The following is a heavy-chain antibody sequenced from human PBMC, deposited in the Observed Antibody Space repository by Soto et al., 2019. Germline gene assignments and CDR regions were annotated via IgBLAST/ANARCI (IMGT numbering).Heavy chain of an antibody. D-gene: IGHD3-9*01. CDR1: GYTFTSYY. CDR3: ARDHPDYDILTGPLPYYYYYGMDV. CDR2: INPSGGST. V-gene: IGHV1-46*01. Sequence: GASVKVSCKASGYTFTSYYMHWVRQAPGQGLEWMGIINPSGGSTSYAQKFQGRVTMTRDTSTSTVYMELSSLRSEDTAVYYCARDHPDYDILTGPLPYYYYYGMDVWGQGTTVTVS. J-gene: IGHJ6*02.